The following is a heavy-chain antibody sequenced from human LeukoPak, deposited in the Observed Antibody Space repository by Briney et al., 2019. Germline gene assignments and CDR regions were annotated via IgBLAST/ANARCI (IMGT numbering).Heavy chain of an antibody. J-gene: IGHJ4*02. Sequence: ASVKVSCKASGYTFTGYYMHWVRQAPGQGLEWMGWINPNSGGTNYAQKFQGRVTMTRDTSISTAYMELSRLRSDDTAVCYCARGTMVRGLLDYWGQGTLVTVSS. CDR3: ARGTMVRGLLDY. CDR1: GYTFTGYY. D-gene: IGHD3-10*01. V-gene: IGHV1-2*02. CDR2: INPNSGGT.